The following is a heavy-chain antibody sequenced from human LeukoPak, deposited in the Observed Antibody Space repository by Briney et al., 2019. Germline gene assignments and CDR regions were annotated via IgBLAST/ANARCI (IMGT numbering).Heavy chain of an antibody. D-gene: IGHD3-22*01. V-gene: IGHV1-69*02. CDR2: IIPILGIA. Sequence: ASVKVSCKASGGTFSSYTISWVRQAPGQGLEWMGRIIPILGIANYAQKFQGRVTITADKSTSTAYMELSSLRSEDTAVYYCARGRWGDSSGYYYVAYSRFDPWGQGTLVTVSS. J-gene: IGHJ5*02. CDR3: ARGRWGDSSGYYYVAYSRFDP. CDR1: GGTFSSYT.